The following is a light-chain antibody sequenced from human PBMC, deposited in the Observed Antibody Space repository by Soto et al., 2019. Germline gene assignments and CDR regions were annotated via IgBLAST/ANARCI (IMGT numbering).Light chain of an antibody. J-gene: IGKJ4*01. V-gene: IGKV3D-15*01. CDR1: QTISSN. CDR3: QQYKNWPPPT. Sequence: EIVMTQSPATLSVSPGGRATLSCRASQTISSNLAWYQKKSGRAPRLLIYDVSTRATGVPVRISGSGSGTDFTLTISSLEPEDFAVYYCQQYKNWPPPTFGGGTKVQIK. CDR2: DVS.